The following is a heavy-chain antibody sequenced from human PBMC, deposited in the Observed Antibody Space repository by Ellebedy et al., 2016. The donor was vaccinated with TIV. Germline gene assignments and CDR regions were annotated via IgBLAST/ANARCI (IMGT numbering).Heavy chain of an antibody. CDR1: GGSISSYY. CDR2: IYTSGST. CDR3: ARGMYQLLPDDY. D-gene: IGHD2-2*01. Sequence: SETLSLTXTVSGGSISSYYWSWIRQPAGKGLEWIGRIYTSGSTNYNPSLKSRVTMSVDTSKNQFSLKLSSVTAADTAVYYCARGMYQLLPDDYWGQGTLVTVSS. V-gene: IGHV4-4*07. J-gene: IGHJ4*02.